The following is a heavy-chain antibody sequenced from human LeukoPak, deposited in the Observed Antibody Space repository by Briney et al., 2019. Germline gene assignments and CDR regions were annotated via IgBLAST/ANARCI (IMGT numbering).Heavy chain of an antibody. D-gene: IGHD2-15*01. CDR1: GYSFTNHW. V-gene: IGHV5-51*01. CDR3: ARGAGYCSGGSCEYFEY. J-gene: IGHJ4*02. Sequence: GESLKISCKGSGYSFTNHWIGWVRQMPGKGLEWMGIIYPGDSDTRYSPSFQGQVTISADKSISTAYLQWSSLRASATAMYYCARGAGYCSGGSCEYFEYWGQGTLVTVSS. CDR2: IYPGDSDT.